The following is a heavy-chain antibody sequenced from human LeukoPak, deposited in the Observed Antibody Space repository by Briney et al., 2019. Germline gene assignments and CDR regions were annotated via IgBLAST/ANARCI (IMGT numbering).Heavy chain of an antibody. CDR3: ARGFRLSGPRDAFDM. CDR1: GFNFNNYD. Sequence: PGRSLRLSCAASGFNFNNYDMHWVRQAPGRGLEWAAFISFDESINKYYADSVRGRFTISRDNSKNMVYLHMISLRDDDTAMYFCARGFRLSGPRDAFDMWGQGTWVTVSS. V-gene: IGHV3-30*04. CDR2: ISFDESINK. D-gene: IGHD2-21*01. J-gene: IGHJ3*02.